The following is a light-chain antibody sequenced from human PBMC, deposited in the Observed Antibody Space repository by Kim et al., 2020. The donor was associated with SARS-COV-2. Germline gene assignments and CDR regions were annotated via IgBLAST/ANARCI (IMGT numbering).Light chain of an antibody. V-gene: IGKV1-8*01. Sequence: AIRMTQSSSSFSASTGDRVTITCRASQGISSYLAWYQQKPGKAPKLLIYAASTLQSGVPSRFSGSGSGTDFTLTISCLQSEDFATYYCQQYYSYQWTFGQGTKVDIK. J-gene: IGKJ1*01. CDR1: QGISSY. CDR2: AAS. CDR3: QQYYSYQWT.